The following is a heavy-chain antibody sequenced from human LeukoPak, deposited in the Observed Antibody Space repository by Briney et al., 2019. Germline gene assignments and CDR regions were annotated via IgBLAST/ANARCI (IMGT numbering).Heavy chain of an antibody. Sequence: PSETLSLTCTVSGGSISSYYWSWIRQPPGKGLEWIGYIYYSGSTNYNPSLKSRVTISVDTSKNQFSLKLSSVTAADTAVYYCARTTKVRGGSCYIDYWGQGTLVTVSS. CDR1: GGSISSYY. D-gene: IGHD2-15*01. CDR2: IYYSGST. V-gene: IGHV4-59*01. J-gene: IGHJ4*02. CDR3: ARTTKVRGGSCYIDY.